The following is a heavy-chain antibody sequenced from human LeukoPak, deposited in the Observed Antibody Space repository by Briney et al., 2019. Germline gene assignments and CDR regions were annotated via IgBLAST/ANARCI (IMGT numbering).Heavy chain of an antibody. CDR2: ISGSGGST. CDR3: AKDAGSGWPYYFDY. J-gene: IGHJ4*02. CDR1: GFTFSTSA. D-gene: IGHD6-19*01. Sequence: GGSLRLSCAASGFTFSTSAMSWVRQAPGKRLEWVSVISGSGGSTYYADSVKGRFTISRDNSKNTLYLQMNSLRAEDTAVYYCAKDAGSGWPYYFDYWGQGTLVTAPS. V-gene: IGHV3-23*01.